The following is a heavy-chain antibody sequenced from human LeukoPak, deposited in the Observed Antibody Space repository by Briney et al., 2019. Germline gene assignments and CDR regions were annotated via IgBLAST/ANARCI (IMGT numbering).Heavy chain of an antibody. CDR1: GYTLTELS. V-gene: IGHV1-2*02. CDR2: INPNSGGT. CDR3: ARPSNYYYYYYMDV. Sequence: ASVKVSCKVSGYTLTELSMHWVRQAPGKGLEWMGWINPNSGGTNYAQKFQGRVTMTRDTSISTVYMELSRLRSDDTAVYYCARPSNYYYYYYMDVWGKGTTVTISS. J-gene: IGHJ6*03.